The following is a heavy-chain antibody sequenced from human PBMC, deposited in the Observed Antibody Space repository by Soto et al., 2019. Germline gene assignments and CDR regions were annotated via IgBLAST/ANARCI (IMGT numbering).Heavy chain of an antibody. Sequence: EVQLLESGGGLVQPGGSMRLSGAASGVTFSSYVLCWVQQAPGKGLVWVSAISGSGGSTYYADSGQGRFTISRDNPTNTLYLQMYGLRAGDTAVYYCAKDQRRGLGVDAFDIWGQGRMVTVS. CDR1: GVTFSSYV. CDR2: ISGSGGST. V-gene: IGHV3-23*01. CDR3: AKDQRRGLGVDAFDI. J-gene: IGHJ3*02. D-gene: IGHD6-25*01.